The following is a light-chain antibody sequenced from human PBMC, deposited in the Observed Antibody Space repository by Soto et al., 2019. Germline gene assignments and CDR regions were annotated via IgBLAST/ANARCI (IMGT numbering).Light chain of an antibody. J-gene: IGKJ4*01. Sequence: IVMTQSPATLSVSPGERATLSCRASQSVSSNLAWYQQKPGQAPRRLIYGPSTRATGIPARFSGSASVTEFTLTISSLQSEDFSVYDCPHYNNWPSITFGGGTKVQIK. V-gene: IGKV3-15*01. CDR1: QSVSSN. CDR2: GPS. CDR3: PHYNNWPSIT.